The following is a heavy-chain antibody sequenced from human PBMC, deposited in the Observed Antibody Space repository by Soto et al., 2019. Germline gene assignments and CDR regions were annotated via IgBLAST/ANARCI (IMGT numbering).Heavy chain of an antibody. CDR3: AREQHDPYDASGYYFNWFDP. D-gene: IGHD3-22*01. CDR2: VIPLFGAA. CDR1: GGTFSNYG. J-gene: IGHJ5*02. V-gene: IGHV1-69*13. Sequence: SVKVSFKASGGTFSNYGINWVRQAPGQGLEWMGGVIPLFGAANYAQKFQGRVTITADASTSMVYMQLSSLRSEDTAVYYCAREQHDPYDASGYYFNWFDPWGQGTLVTVSS.